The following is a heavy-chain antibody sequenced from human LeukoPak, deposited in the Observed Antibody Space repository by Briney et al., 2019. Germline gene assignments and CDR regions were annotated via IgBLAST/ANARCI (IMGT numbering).Heavy chain of an antibody. J-gene: IGHJ4*02. CDR2: INHRGST. Sequence: SETLSLTCAVYGGSFSGYWWSWVRLPPGKGLEGIGEINHRGSTNYHPSHNSRVNIAVDTSKIQFSLKLSSVTAADTAVYYCARGPPLNPGDFDSSGCYYFDYWGLGTLVTVSS. D-gene: IGHD3-22*01. V-gene: IGHV4-34*01. CDR1: GGSFSGYW. CDR3: ARGPPLNPGDFDSSGCYYFDY.